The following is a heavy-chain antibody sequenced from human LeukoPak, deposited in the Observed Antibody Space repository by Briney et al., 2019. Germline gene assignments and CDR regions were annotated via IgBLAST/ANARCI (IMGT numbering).Heavy chain of an antibody. CDR2: IYYSGST. CDR1: GGSISSSSYY. Sequence: SETLSLTCTVSGGSISSSSYYWGWIRQPPGKGLEWIGSIYYSGSTYYNPSLKSRVTISVDTSKNQFSLKLSSVTAEDTALYYCAKGLRITMVRGGVDYWGQGTLVTVSS. CDR3: AKGLRITMVRGGVDY. D-gene: IGHD3-10*01. J-gene: IGHJ4*02. V-gene: IGHV4-39*07.